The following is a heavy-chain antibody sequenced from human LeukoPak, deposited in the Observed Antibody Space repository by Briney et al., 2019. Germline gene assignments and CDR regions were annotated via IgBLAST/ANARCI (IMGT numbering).Heavy chain of an antibody. CDR3: ARVRVAAEGWFDP. CDR2: INAGNGNT. V-gene: IGHV1-3*01. D-gene: IGHD2-15*01. Sequence: GASVKVSCKASGYTFTSYAMHWVRQAPGQRLEWMGWINAGNGNTKYSQKFQGRVTITRDTSASTAYMELSSLRSEDTAVYYCARVRVAAEGWFDPWGQGTLVTVSS. J-gene: IGHJ5*02. CDR1: GYTFTSYA.